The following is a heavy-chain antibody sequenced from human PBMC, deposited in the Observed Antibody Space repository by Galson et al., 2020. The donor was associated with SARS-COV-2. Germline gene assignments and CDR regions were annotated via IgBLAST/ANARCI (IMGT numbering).Heavy chain of an antibody. V-gene: IGHV2-70*11. CDR3: ARTWITRTTSRTFDY. J-gene: IGHJ4*02. CDR2: IDWDGDK. Sequence: TLSLTCTVSGGSISTTSYFWGWIRQPPGKALEWLARIDWDGDKHYNTSLKTRFTISKDTSKNQVVLIMTNMDPVDTATYYCARTWITRTTSRTFDYWGQGTLVTVSS. D-gene: IGHD1-1*01. CDR1: GGSISTTSYF.